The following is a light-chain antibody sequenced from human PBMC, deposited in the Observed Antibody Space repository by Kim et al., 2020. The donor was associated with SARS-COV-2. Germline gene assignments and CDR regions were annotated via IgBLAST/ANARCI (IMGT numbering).Light chain of an antibody. V-gene: IGLV2-14*03. Sequence: QSALTQPASISGSPGQSITISCSGTSSDVGGYKYVSWYQQHPGKAPKFIIYDVSKRPSGVSNRFSGSKSGNTASLTISWLQAEDEADYYCSSYTSSATWVFGGGTQLTVL. CDR2: DVS. J-gene: IGLJ3*02. CDR1: SSDVGGYKY. CDR3: SSYTSSATWV.